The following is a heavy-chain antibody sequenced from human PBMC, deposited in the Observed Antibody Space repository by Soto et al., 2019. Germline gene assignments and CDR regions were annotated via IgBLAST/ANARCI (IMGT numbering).Heavy chain of an antibody. V-gene: IGHV4-30-4*01. Sequence: SETLSLTCTVSGGSISSGDYYWRWIRQPPGKGLEWIGYIYYSGSTYYNPSLKSRVTISVDTSKNQLSLKLSSETPADTAAYKCARLSSRMMIVFDSWGQGTMVTVS. CDR3: ARLSSRMMIVFDS. J-gene: IGHJ3*02. D-gene: IGHD2-21*01. CDR1: GGSISSGDYY. CDR2: IYYSGST.